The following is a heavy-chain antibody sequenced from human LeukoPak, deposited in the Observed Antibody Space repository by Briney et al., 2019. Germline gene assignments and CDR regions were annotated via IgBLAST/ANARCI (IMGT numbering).Heavy chain of an antibody. CDR1: GYTFTGYY. CDR2: INPNSGGT. Sequence: GASVKVSCKASGYTFTGYYMHWVRQAPGLGLEWMGWINPNSGGTNYAQKFQGRVTMTRDTSISTAYMELSRLRSDDTAVYYCARDRGIRDVVVVAATMTNWGQGTLVTVSS. CDR3: ARDRGIRDVVVVAATMTN. D-gene: IGHD2-15*01. V-gene: IGHV1-2*02. J-gene: IGHJ4*02.